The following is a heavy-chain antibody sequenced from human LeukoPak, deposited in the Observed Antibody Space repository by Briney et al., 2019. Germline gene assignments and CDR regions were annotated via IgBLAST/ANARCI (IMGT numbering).Heavy chain of an antibody. J-gene: IGHJ6*02. CDR2: ISYDGSNK. CDR1: GFNFSSYA. Sequence: GRSLRLSCAASGFNFSSYAMHWVRQAPGKGLEWVAVISYDGSNKYYADSVKGRFTISRDNSKNTLYLQMNSLRAEDTAVYYCARDHQYGMDVWGQGTTVTVSS. CDR3: ARDHQYGMDV. V-gene: IGHV3-30-3*01.